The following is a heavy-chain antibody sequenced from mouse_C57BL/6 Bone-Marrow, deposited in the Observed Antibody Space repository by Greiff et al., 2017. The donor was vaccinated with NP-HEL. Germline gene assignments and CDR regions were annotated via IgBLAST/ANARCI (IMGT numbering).Heavy chain of an antibody. J-gene: IGHJ2*01. D-gene: IGHD2-5*01. CDR3: ARVGYSNY. CDR1: GFTFSSYA. Sequence: EVNVVESGGGLVKPGGSLKLSCAASGFTFSSYAMSWVRQTPEKRLEWVATISDGGSYTYYPDNVKGRFTISRDNAKNNLYLQMSHLKSEDTTMYYCARVGYSNYWGQGTTLTVSS. V-gene: IGHV5-4*03. CDR2: ISDGGSYT.